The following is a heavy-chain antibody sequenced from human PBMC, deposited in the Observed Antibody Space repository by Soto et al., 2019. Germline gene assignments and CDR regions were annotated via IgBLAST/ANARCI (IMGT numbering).Heavy chain of an antibody. CDR1: GGSISSYY. V-gene: IGHV4-59*01. J-gene: IGHJ4*02. D-gene: IGHD6-13*01. CDR3: ARDKGGSTFDY. CDR2: IYYSGST. Sequence: SETLSLTCTVSGGSISSYYWSWIRQPPGKGLEWIGYIYYSGSTNYSPSLKSRVTISVDTSKNQFSLKLSSVTAADTAVYYCARDKGGSTFDYWGQGTLVTVSS.